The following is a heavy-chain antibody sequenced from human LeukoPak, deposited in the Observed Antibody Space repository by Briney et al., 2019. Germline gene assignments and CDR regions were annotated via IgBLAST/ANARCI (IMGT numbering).Heavy chain of an antibody. D-gene: IGHD3-22*01. J-gene: IGHJ3*02. V-gene: IGHV3-7*03. CDR1: GFTFSGYS. CDR2: IKEDGSET. Sequence: GGSLRLSCVASGFTFSGYSLNWVRQVPGKGLECLANIKEDGSETYYADSVKGRFTISRDNPKNLLFLQINSLRVEDTAVYYCASSLYDSSGYWAYGAFDIWGQGTMVTVSS. CDR3: ASSLYDSSGYWAYGAFDI.